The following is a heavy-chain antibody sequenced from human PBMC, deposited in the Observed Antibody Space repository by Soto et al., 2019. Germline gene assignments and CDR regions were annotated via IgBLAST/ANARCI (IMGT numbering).Heavy chain of an antibody. J-gene: IGHJ4*02. D-gene: IGHD3-22*01. CDR3: ARDNRSGYYFDY. Sequence: SETLSLTCTVSGGSISSYYWSWIRQPPGKGLEWIGNIYQSGTTDYNPSLKSRVTISVDRSKNQFPLMLSSVTAADTAVYYCARDNRSGYYFDYWGQGTLVTVSS. V-gene: IGHV4-59*12. CDR2: IYQSGTT. CDR1: GGSISSYY.